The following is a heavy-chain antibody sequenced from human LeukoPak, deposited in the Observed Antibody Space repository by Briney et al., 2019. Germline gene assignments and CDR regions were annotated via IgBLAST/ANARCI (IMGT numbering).Heavy chain of an antibody. CDR1: GGSISSYY. Sequence: SETLSLTCTVSGGSISSYYWSWIRQPPGKGLEWIGYIYYSGSTNYNPSLKSRVTISVDTSKNQCSLKLSSVTAADTAVYYCASAVAGTFFDYWGQGTLVTVSS. CDR3: ASAVAGTFFDY. J-gene: IGHJ4*02. CDR2: IYYSGST. D-gene: IGHD6-19*01. V-gene: IGHV4-59*01.